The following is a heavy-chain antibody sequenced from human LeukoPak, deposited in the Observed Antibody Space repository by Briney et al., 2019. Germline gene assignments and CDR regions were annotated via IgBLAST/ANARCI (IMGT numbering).Heavy chain of an antibody. CDR1: GFTFSSYA. D-gene: IGHD6-25*01. V-gene: IGHV3-23*01. Sequence: GGSLRLSCAASGFTFSSYAMSWVRQAPGKGLEWVSVISGSGGTTYYADSVKGRFTISRDNSKNTLYLQMNSLGGEDTAVYYCADSSDWPRLFDYWGQGTLVTVSS. CDR2: ISGSGGTT. CDR3: ADSSDWPRLFDY. J-gene: IGHJ4*02.